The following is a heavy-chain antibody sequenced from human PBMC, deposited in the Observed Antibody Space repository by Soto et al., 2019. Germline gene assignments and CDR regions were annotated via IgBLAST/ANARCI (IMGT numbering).Heavy chain of an antibody. CDR3: ARDLSGGVGGSRGRFDY. J-gene: IGHJ4*02. Sequence: QVQLQESGPGLVKPSETLSLTCTVSGGSISSYYWSWIRQPPGKGLEWIGYIYYSGSTNYNPSLKCRVTISVATSKNQFTLKLSSVTAADTAVYYCARDLSGGVGGSRGRFDYWGQGTLLTVSS. D-gene: IGHD3-10*01. CDR2: IYYSGST. V-gene: IGHV4-59*01. CDR1: GGSISSYY.